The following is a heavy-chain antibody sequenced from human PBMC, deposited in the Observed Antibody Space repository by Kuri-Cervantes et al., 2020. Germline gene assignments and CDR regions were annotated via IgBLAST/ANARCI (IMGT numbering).Heavy chain of an antibody. Sequence: GESLKISCAAPGFTFSSYSMNWVRQAPGKGLEWVSYISSSSSTIYYADSVKGRFTISRDNAKNSLYLQMNSLRDEDTAVYYCARDRPYYYDSSGYWDYWGQGTLVTVSS. CDR2: ISSSSSTI. V-gene: IGHV3-48*02. CDR3: ARDRPYYYDSSGYWDY. CDR1: GFTFSSYS. J-gene: IGHJ4*02. D-gene: IGHD3-22*01.